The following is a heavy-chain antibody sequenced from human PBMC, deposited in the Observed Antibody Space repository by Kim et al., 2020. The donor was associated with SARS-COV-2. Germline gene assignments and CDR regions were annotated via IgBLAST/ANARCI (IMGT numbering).Heavy chain of an antibody. CDR1: GFTFSRRA. D-gene: IGHD6-19*01. Sequence: GGSLILSCAASGFTFSRRAMSWVRQVPGKGLEWIASVNNNNNPYYADSVKGRFTVSRDITKDTLYLQMNSLRADDTALYYCAKDHPSSGWSTFDSWGQGTLVAVSS. CDR2: VNNNNNP. V-gene: IGHV3-23*05. J-gene: IGHJ4*02. CDR3: AKDHPSSGWSTFDS.